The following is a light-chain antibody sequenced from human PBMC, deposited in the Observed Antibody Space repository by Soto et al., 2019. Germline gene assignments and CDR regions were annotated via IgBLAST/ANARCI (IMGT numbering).Light chain of an antibody. Sequence: QSVLTQPASVSGSPGQSITISCTGNSSDVGGYNYVSWYQQHPGKAPKLMIYDVSNRPSGVSNRFSGSKSGNTASLTISGLQAEDEADYYCSSYTSSSILYVFGTGTKLTVL. CDR3: SSYTSSSILYV. CDR2: DVS. J-gene: IGLJ1*01. CDR1: SSDVGGYNY. V-gene: IGLV2-14*01.